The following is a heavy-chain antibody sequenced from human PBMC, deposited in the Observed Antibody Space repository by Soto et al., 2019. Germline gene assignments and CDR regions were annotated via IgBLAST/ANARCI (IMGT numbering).Heavy chain of an antibody. V-gene: IGHV4-30-4*01. CDR2: IYYSGST. J-gene: IGHJ6*02. CDR1: GCSISSGDYY. CDR3: ARAYCGGDCSYYYYYYGMDV. D-gene: IGHD2-21*02. Sequence: QVQLQESGPGLVKPSQTLSLTCTVSGCSISSGDYYWSWIRQPPGKGLEWIGYIYYSGSTYYNPSLKSRVTISLDTSKNQFSLKLSSVTAADTAVYYCARAYCGGDCSYYYYYYGMDVWGQGTTVTVSS.